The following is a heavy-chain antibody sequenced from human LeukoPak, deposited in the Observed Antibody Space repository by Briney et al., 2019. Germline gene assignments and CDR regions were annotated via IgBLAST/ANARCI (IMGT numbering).Heavy chain of an antibody. J-gene: IGHJ4*02. CDR2: ISSSSSYI. CDR3: ARGATVTHNDY. V-gene: IGHV3-21*01. D-gene: IGHD4-17*01. Sequence: PGGSLRLSCAASGFTFSSYSMNWVRQPPGRGLEWVFSISSSSSYIYYADSVKGRFTISRDNAKNSLYLQVNSLRAEDTAVYYCARGATVTHNDYWGQGTLVTVSS. CDR1: GFTFSSYS.